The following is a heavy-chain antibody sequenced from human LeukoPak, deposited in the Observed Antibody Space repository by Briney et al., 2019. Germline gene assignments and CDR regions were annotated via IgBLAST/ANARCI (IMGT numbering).Heavy chain of an antibody. V-gene: IGHV3-48*03. CDR1: GFTFSSYE. J-gene: IGHJ3*02. CDR3: AREYYDILTGYSPDAFDI. CDR2: ISSSGSTI. Sequence: GGSLRLSCAASGFTFSSYEMNWVRQAPGKGLEWVSYISSSGSTIYYADSVKGRFTISRDNAKNSLYLQMNSLRAEDTAVYYCAREYYDILTGYSPDAFDIWGQGTMVTVSS. D-gene: IGHD3-9*01.